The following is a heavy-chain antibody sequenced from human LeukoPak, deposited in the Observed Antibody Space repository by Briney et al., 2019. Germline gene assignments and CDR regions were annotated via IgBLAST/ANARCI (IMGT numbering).Heavy chain of an antibody. J-gene: IGHJ4*02. V-gene: IGHV3-7*01. CDR1: GFTFSGYW. CDR3: ARDPSRRYPYGYGDS. D-gene: IGHD5-18*01. CDR2: IKQDGSEK. Sequence: GGSLRLSCAASGFTFSGYWMNWVRQPPGKGLEWVAYIKQDGSEKYYVDSVKGRFTISRDNARSSLYLQMNSLRAEDTGLYYCARDPSRRYPYGYGDSWGPGTLVTVSS.